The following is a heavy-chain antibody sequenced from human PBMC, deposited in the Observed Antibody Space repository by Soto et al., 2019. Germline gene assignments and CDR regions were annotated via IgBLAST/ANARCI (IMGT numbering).Heavy chain of an antibody. CDR3: ASYGEFWSGYVDY. V-gene: IGHV4-34*01. CDR2: INHSGST. CDR1: GGSFSGYY. D-gene: IGHD3-3*01. Sequence: PSATLSLTCAVYGGSFSGYYWSWIRQPPGKGLEWIGEINHSGSTNYNPSLKSRVTISVDTSKNQFSLKLSSVTAADTAVYYCASYGEFWSGYVDYWGQGTLVTVSS. J-gene: IGHJ4*02.